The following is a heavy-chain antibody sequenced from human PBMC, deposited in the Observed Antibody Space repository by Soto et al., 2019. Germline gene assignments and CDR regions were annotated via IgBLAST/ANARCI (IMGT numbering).Heavy chain of an antibody. CDR2: ISGSGGST. V-gene: IGHV3-23*01. D-gene: IGHD3-22*01. CDR3: AKDRGYYDSSGQGGYVY. J-gene: IGHJ4*02. Sequence: GGSLRLSCAASGVTFSNYAMSWVRQAPGKGLEWVSAISGSGGSTYYADSVKGRFTISRDNSKNTLYLQMNSLRAEDTAVYYCAKDRGYYDSSGQGGYVYCGQGTLVTVSS. CDR1: GVTFSNYA.